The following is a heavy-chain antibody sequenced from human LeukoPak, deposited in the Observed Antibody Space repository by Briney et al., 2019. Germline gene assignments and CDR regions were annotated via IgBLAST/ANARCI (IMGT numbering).Heavy chain of an antibody. CDR2: INTDGSST. V-gene: IGHV3-74*01. Sequence: GGSLRLSCAASGFTFSSYWMHWVRQVPGKGLVWVSRINTDGSSTTYADSVKGRFTISRDNAKNTLYLQMTGLRADDTAVYYCAREVDTSGYYLAYFDYWGQGTLVTVSS. CDR3: AREVDTSGYYLAYFDY. CDR1: GFTFSSYW. J-gene: IGHJ4*02. D-gene: IGHD3-22*01.